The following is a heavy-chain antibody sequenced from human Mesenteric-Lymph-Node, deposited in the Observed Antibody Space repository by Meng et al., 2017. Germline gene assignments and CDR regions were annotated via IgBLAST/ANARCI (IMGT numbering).Heavy chain of an antibody. CDR3: AKPGSVYYYDSSGYSLDY. D-gene: IGHD3-22*01. V-gene: IGHV1-18*01. CDR2: ISAYSGNT. J-gene: IGHJ4*02. Sequence: ASVKVSCKASGYTFTSYGISWVRQAPGQGLEWMGWISAYSGNTNYAQKLQGRVTMTTDTSTSTAYMELRSLRSDDTAVYYCAKPGSVYYYDSSGYSLDYWGQGTLVTVSS. CDR1: GYTFTSYG.